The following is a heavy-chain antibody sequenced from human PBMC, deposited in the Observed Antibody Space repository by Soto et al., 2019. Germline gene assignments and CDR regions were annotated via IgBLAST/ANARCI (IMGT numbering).Heavy chain of an antibody. Sequence: GGSLRLSCAASGFTFSSYGMHWVRQAPGKGLEWVAVIWYDGSNKYYADSVKGRFTISRDNPKNTLYLQMNSLRAEDTAVYYCAREVPDYDFWSGYAKGMDVWGQGTTVTVSS. CDR3: AREVPDYDFWSGYAKGMDV. J-gene: IGHJ6*02. V-gene: IGHV3-33*01. CDR2: IWYDGSNK. D-gene: IGHD3-3*01. CDR1: GFTFSSYG.